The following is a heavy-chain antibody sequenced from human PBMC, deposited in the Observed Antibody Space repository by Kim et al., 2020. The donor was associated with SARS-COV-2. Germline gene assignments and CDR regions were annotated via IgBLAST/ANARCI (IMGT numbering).Heavy chain of an antibody. CDR2: MNPYIGNT. J-gene: IGHJ6*02. CDR1: GYSFNSYD. D-gene: IGHD3-16*01. V-gene: IGHV1-8*01. Sequence: ASVKVSCKTSGYSFNSYDINWVRQASGQGLEWMGWMNPYIGNTGYAHKLQGRVTLTWDTSISTAYMELSSLRSDDTAVYYCARRGASCESDRTVCYYGMDVWGQGTTVTVSS. CDR3: ARRGASCESDRTVCYYGMDV.